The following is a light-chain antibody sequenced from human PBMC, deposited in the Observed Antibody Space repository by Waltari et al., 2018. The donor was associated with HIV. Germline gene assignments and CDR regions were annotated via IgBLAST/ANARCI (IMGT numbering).Light chain of an antibody. J-gene: IGLJ3*02. CDR2: EVT. CDR3: SSYAATTTIV. CDR1: NSHIGAYAY. V-gene: IGLV2-14*01. Sequence: QSVLTQPASVSGSPGQSITISCTGTNSHIGAYAYVSWYQQHPGKAPKLLIYEVTIRSPGISYRFFGSKSGNTASMTISGLQAEDEAHYYCSSYAATTTIVFGGGTRLTVL.